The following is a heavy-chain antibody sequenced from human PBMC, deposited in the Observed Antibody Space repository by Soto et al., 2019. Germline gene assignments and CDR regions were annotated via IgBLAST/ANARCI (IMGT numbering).Heavy chain of an antibody. CDR3: AKDNGNYGSGTFSH. J-gene: IGHJ4*02. CDR2: LSGTGDST. D-gene: IGHD3-10*01. CDR1: GFSTSSYA. Sequence: EVQLLQSGGGLVQPGGSLRLSCAASGFSTSSYAMSWVRQAPGKGLEWVSALSGTGDSTDYANSVKGRFTISRDDSKMPLFLQMSSLRAEDTAVYYCAKDNGNYGSGTFSHWGQGTLVTVSS. V-gene: IGHV3-23*01.